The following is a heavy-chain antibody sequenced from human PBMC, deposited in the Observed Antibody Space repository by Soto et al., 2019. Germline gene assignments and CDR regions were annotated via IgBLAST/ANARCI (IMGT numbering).Heavy chain of an antibody. D-gene: IGHD6-19*01. CDR1: GGSISGYY. Sequence: PSETLSLTCRVSGGSISGYYWSWIRQAPGKGLEWLGYVYYTGSTNYTPSLRSRVSISVDTSKNEFSLRLSSVTAADTAVYFCARSVAVPGAHIDYWGQGTQVTVSS. CDR3: ARSVAVPGAHIDY. J-gene: IGHJ4*02. CDR2: VYYTGST. V-gene: IGHV4-59*01.